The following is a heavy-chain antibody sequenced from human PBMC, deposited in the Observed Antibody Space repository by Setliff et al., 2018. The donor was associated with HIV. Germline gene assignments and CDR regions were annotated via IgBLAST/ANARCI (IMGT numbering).Heavy chain of an antibody. Sequence: ASVKVSCKVSGYTLTELSMHWVRQAPGKGLEWMGGFDPEDGETIYAQKFQGRVTMTEDTSTDTAYMDLSSLRSEDTAVYYCARVGKYYYDATGPDFDHWGQGTLVTVSS. J-gene: IGHJ4*02. V-gene: IGHV1-24*01. CDR1: GYTLTELS. CDR2: FDPEDGET. CDR3: ARVGKYYYDATGPDFDH. D-gene: IGHD3-22*01.